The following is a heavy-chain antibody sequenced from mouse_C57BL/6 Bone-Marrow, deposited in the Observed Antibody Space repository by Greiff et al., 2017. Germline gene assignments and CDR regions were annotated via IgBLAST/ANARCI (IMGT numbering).Heavy chain of an antibody. J-gene: IGHJ2*01. CDR3: ARLRFDY. Sequence: DVMLVESGGDLVKPGGSLKLSCAASGFTFSSYGMSWVRQTPDKRLAWVATLSSGGSYTYYPDSVKGRFTISRDNAKNTLYLQMSSLKAEDTAMYYCARLRFDYWGQGTTLTVSS. CDR2: LSSGGSYT. CDR1: GFTFSSYG. D-gene: IGHD1-1*01. V-gene: IGHV5-6*02.